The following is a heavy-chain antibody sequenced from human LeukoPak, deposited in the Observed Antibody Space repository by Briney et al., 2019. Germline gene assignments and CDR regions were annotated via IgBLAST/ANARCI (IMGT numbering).Heavy chain of an antibody. CDR1: GGSISSSSYY. V-gene: IGHV4-39*07. D-gene: IGHD4-23*01. J-gene: IGHJ4*02. CDR3: APQSGDYGGNPAY. CDR2: INHSGST. Sequence: SETLSLTCTVSGGSISSSSYYWGWIRQPPGKGLEWIGEINHSGSTNYNPSLKSRVTISVDTSKNQFSLKLSSVTAADTAVYYYAPQSGDYGGNPAYWGQGTLVTVSS.